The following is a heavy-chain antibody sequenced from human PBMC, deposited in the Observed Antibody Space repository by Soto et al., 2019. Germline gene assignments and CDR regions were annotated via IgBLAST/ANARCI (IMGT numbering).Heavy chain of an antibody. CDR2: ISGSGGST. J-gene: IGHJ3*02. Sequence: GGSLRLSCAASGFTFSSYAMSWVRQAPGKGLEWVSAISGSGGSTYYADSVKGRFTISRDNSKNTLYLQMNSLRAEDTAVYYCAKDGFELYDFWRGYYPDAFDIWGQGTMVTVSS. CDR3: AKDGFELYDFWRGYYPDAFDI. V-gene: IGHV3-23*01. CDR1: GFTFSSYA. D-gene: IGHD3-3*01.